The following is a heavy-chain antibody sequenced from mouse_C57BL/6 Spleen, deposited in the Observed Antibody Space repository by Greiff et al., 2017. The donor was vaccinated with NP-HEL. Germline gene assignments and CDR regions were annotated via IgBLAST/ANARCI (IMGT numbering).Heavy chain of an antibody. CDR2: LNPGSGGT. CDR1: GYAFTNYL. V-gene: IGHV1-54*01. D-gene: IGHD1-1*01. Sequence: VQLQQSGAELVRPGTSVKVSCKASGYAFTNYLIEWVKQRPGQGLEWIGVLNPGSGGTKYNEKFKGTATLTADKSSSTAYMQLSSLTSEDSAVYFSARGENLGSRGYFDVWGTGTTVTVSS. J-gene: IGHJ1*03. CDR3: ARGENLGSRGYFDV.